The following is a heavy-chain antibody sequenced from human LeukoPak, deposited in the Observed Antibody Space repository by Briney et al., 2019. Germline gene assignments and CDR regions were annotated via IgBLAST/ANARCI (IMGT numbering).Heavy chain of an antibody. V-gene: IGHV3-48*02. J-gene: IGHJ4*02. CDR2: ISSSSSTI. CDR3: ARETATTYYDFWSGYYTGSGFDY. CDR1: GFTFSSYS. Sequence: GGSLRLSCAASGFTFSSYSMNWVRQAPGKGLEWVSYISSSSSTIYYADSVKGRFTISRDNAKNSLYLQRNSLRDEDTAVYYCARETATTYYDFWSGYYTGSGFDYWGQGTLVTVSS. D-gene: IGHD3-3*01.